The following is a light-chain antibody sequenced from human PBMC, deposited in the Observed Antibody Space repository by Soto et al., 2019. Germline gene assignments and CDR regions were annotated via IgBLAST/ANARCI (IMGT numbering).Light chain of an antibody. Sequence: EIVVTHSPVTLSVSPGGIATLSCTASQSVNNNVAWYKQKPGHTPRILIYSSSIGATGTHPRFRGSGPGKEFTITVETMQYEDIEIYYCKKYYHWQVNFGGGHTV. CDR1: QSVNNN. J-gene: IGKJ4*01. CDR3: KKYYHWQVN. V-gene: IGKV3-15*01. CDR2: SSS.